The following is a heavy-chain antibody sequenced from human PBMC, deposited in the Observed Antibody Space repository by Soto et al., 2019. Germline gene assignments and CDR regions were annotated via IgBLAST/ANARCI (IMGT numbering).Heavy chain of an antibody. CDR2: ISSSSSYI. V-gene: IGHV3-21*01. D-gene: IGHD5-18*01. Sequence: GGSLRLSCAASGFTFSSYSMNWVRQAPGEGLEWVSSISSSSSYIYYADSVKGRFTISRDNAKNSLYLQMNSLRAEDTAVYYCARDAPWIQLWLAFWGQGTLVTVSS. J-gene: IGHJ4*02. CDR1: GFTFSSYS. CDR3: ARDAPWIQLWLAF.